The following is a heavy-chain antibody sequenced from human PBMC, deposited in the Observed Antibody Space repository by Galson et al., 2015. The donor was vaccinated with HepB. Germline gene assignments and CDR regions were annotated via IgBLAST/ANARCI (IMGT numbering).Heavy chain of an antibody. J-gene: IGHJ4*02. D-gene: IGHD3-10*01. CDR2: TRYDGSDE. Sequence: SLRLSCAASGFTFSNPGMHWVRQAPGKGLEWVAFTRYDGSDEYYADSVKGRFTIFRDNSKDALYLQMISLRAEDTAVYYCAKSIVPMGYYFDYWGQGTLVTVSS. CDR1: GFTFSNPG. V-gene: IGHV3-30*02. CDR3: AKSIVPMGYYFDY.